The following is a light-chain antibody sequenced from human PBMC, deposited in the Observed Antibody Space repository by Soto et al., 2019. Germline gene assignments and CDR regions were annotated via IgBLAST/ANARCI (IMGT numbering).Light chain of an antibody. Sequence: QTVVTQEPSFSLSPGGTVTLTCGLSSGSVSTNYYPSWYQQTPGQAPRTLIYSTNTRSSGVPDRFSGSILGNKAALTITGAQADDESDYYCVLYMGSGSVVVGGGTKLTVL. CDR3: VLYMGSGSVV. J-gene: IGLJ2*01. CDR1: SGSVSTNYY. V-gene: IGLV8-61*01. CDR2: STN.